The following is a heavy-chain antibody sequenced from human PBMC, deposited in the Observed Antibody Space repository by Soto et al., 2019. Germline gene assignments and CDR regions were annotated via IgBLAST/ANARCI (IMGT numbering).Heavy chain of an antibody. Sequence: QVQLVQSVAEVKKPGASVKVSCKASGYTFTSYYMHWVRQAPGQGLEWMGVINPSSGSTSYAQKFQGRVTMTRDTSTSTVYMELSSLRSEDTAVYYCARDRYPCSSTSCYADAFDIWGQGTMVTVSS. CDR3: ARDRYPCSSTSCYADAFDI. V-gene: IGHV1-46*03. D-gene: IGHD2-2*01. CDR2: INPSSGST. J-gene: IGHJ3*02. CDR1: GYTFTSYY.